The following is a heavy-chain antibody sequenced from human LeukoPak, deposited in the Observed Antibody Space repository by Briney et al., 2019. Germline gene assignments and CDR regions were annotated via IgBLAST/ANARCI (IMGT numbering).Heavy chain of an antibody. CDR2: IYYDGSNK. CDR3: TREEVRAPLDH. J-gene: IGHJ4*02. Sequence: PGGSLRLSWAASGFTFSTYGMHWVRQAPGKGLEWVALIYYDGSNKYYADSVKGRFTVSRDNSQNTLYLQMNILRAEDTGVYYCTREEVRAPLDHWGQGTLVTVSS. D-gene: IGHD3-10*01. CDR1: GFTFSTYG. V-gene: IGHV3-33*01.